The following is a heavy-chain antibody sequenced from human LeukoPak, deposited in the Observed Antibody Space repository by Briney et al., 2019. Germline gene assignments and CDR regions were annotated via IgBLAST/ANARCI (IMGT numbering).Heavy chain of an antibody. D-gene: IGHD6-13*01. CDR3: ARGSDPDRGSWYTFDY. CDR2: IYYSGST. CDR1: GGSISSGGYY. Sequence: PSETLSLTCTVSGGSISSGGYYWSWIRQHPGKGLEWIGYIYYSGSTYYNPSLKSRVTISVDTSKNQFSLKLSSVTAADTAVYYCARGSDPDRGSWYTFDYWGQGTLVTVSS. J-gene: IGHJ4*02. V-gene: IGHV4-31*03.